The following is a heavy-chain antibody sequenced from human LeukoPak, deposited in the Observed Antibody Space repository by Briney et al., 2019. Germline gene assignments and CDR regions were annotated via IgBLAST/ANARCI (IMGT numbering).Heavy chain of an antibody. CDR3: ARHWIRGGYSYGYGWDDR. J-gene: IGHJ4*02. D-gene: IGHD5-18*01. V-gene: IGHV4-39*01. CDR1: GDSISTTHYY. CDR2: IYYTVST. Sequence: PSETLSLTCTVSGDSISTTHYYSGWIRQPPRKGLGWIASIYYTVSTSYHPSLKARFTISVDTPATQFSFRLTSVPAAAPPCYSCARHWIRGGYSYGYGWDDRWGQGTLVTVSS.